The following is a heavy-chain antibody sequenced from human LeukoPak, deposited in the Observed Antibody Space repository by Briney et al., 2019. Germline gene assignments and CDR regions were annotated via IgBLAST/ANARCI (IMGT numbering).Heavy chain of an antibody. D-gene: IGHD3-10*01. V-gene: IGHV1-69*13. Sequence: ASVKVSCKASGGTFSSYAISWVRQAPGQGFEWMGGIIPIFGTANYAQKFQGRVTITADESTSTAYMELSSLRSEDTAVYYCARGTTMVRGALQTYYFDYWGQGTLVTVSS. J-gene: IGHJ4*02. CDR3: ARGTTMVRGALQTYYFDY. CDR2: IIPIFGTA. CDR1: GGTFSSYA.